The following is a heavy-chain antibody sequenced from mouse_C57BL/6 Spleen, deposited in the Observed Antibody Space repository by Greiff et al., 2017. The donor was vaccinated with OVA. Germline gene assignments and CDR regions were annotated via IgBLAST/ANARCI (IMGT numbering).Heavy chain of an antibody. J-gene: IGHJ4*01. Sequence: DVKLVESGGGLVQPKGSLKLSCAASGFSFNTYAMNWVRQAPGKGLEWVARIRSKSNNYATYYADSVKDRFTISRDDSESMLYLQMNNLKTEDTAMYYCVRYYDYEDAMDYWGQGTSVTVSS. V-gene: IGHV10-1*01. CDR1: GFSFNTYA. CDR3: VRYYDYEDAMDY. CDR2: IRSKSNNYAT. D-gene: IGHD2-4*01.